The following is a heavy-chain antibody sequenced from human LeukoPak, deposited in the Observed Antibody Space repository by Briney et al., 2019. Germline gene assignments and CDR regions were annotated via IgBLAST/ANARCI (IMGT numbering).Heavy chain of an antibody. CDR3: ARPQPWEYAFDI. Sequence: ASVTVSCTASGYTFTAYYIHWVRQAPGQGLEWMGRINPRSGDTDYAQEFQGRVTMTRDTSIRTAYMELSRLTSDDMAVYYCARPQPWEYAFDIWGQGTMVTVSS. J-gene: IGHJ3*02. V-gene: IGHV1-2*06. CDR1: GYTFTAYY. CDR2: INPRSGDT. D-gene: IGHD1-26*01.